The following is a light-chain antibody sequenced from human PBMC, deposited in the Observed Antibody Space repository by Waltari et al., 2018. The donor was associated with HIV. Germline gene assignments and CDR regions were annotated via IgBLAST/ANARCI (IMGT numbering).Light chain of an antibody. Sequence: EIVMTQSPATLSVSPGERATLSCRASQSVGDNLAWYQQKPGQSPRLLIYGASTRATGVPARFSGSGSGTDFTLAISSLQSEDFAVYYCQQYYSTPLTFGGGTQVEIK. CDR3: QQYYSTPLT. V-gene: IGKV3-15*01. J-gene: IGKJ4*01. CDR1: QSVGDN. CDR2: GAS.